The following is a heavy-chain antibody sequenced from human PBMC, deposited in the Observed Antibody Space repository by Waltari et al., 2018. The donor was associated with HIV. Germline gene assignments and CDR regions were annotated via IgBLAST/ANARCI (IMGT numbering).Heavy chain of an antibody. CDR1: GFSFGDYA. Sequence: QLVESGGALVQPGRSLRLSCVASGFSFGDYAITWVRQPPGKGLEWVSGISRNGDSVAYAASVKGRFTMSRDNAKRSLYLEMISLKPEDTALYYCTKGRTAAAGFFACDTWGQGTRVIVSS. J-gene: IGHJ3*02. CDR3: TKGRTAAAGFFACDT. D-gene: IGHD6-25*01. V-gene: IGHV3-9*01. CDR2: ISRNGDSV.